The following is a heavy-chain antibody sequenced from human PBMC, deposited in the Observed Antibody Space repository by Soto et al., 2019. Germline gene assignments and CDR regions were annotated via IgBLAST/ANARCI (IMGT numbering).Heavy chain of an antibody. CDR1: GGSISSGGYY. D-gene: IGHD3-10*01. J-gene: IGHJ4*02. Sequence: QVQLQESGPGLVKPSQTLSLTCTVSGGSISSGGYYWSWIRQHXGKGLEWIGYIYYSGSTYYNTSINIRVTISVDTSKNQFSLKLSSVTATDTAVYYCAMIRGVTLFYYWGQGTLVTVSS. V-gene: IGHV4-31*03. CDR2: IYYSGST. CDR3: AMIRGVTLFYY.